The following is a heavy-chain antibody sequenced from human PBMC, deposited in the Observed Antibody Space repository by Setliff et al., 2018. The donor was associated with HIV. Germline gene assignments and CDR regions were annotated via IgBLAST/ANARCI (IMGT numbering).Heavy chain of an antibody. D-gene: IGHD3-22*01. CDR3: AKAPGWLFLSHY. CDR2: MSYDGNNK. V-gene: IGHV3-30*01. J-gene: IGHJ4*02. Sequence: GGSLRLSCAASGFIFSSYAMHWVRQAPGKGLEWVAIMSYDGNNKYYADSVKGRFTISRDNSKNTLFLQMNSLRPEDTAVYYCAKAPGWLFLSHYWGQGTLVTVSS. CDR1: GFIFSSYA.